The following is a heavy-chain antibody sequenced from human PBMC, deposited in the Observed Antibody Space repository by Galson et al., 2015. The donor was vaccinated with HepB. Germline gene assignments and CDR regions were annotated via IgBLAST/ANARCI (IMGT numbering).Heavy chain of an antibody. CDR1: GFTFSSYG. CDR2: ISYDGGNK. CDR3: ARSGSMIVTHDAFDI. Sequence: SLRLSCAASGFTFSSYGMHWVRQAPGKGLEWVAVISYDGGNKYYADSVKGRFTISRDNSKNTLYLQMNSLRAEDTAVYYCARSGSMIVTHDAFDIWGQGTLVTVSS. J-gene: IGHJ3*02. V-gene: IGHV3-30*03. D-gene: IGHD3-22*01.